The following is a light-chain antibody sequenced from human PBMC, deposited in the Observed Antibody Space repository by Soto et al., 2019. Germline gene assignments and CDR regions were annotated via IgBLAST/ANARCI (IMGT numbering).Light chain of an antibody. V-gene: IGKV3-11*01. CDR2: DAS. CDR3: QQRSDWPST. Sequence: DIVLTQSPATLSLSPGERATLSCRASQSVSRYLAWYQQKPGQAPRLLIYDASNRATGIPARFSGSGSGTDFTLTISSLEPEDFAVYYCQQRSDWPSTFGGGTKAEI. CDR1: QSVSRY. J-gene: IGKJ4*01.